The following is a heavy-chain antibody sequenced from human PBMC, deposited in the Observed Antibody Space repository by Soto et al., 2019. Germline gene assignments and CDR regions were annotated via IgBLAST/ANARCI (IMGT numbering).Heavy chain of an antibody. CDR1: GYTFTSYY. V-gene: IGHV1-46*01. CDR3: ARQARYCTNGVCSAYGMDV. D-gene: IGHD2-8*01. Sequence: QVQLVQSGAEVKKPGASVKVSCKASGYTFTSYYMHWVRQAPGQGLEWMGIINPSGGSTSYAQKFQGRVTMNRDTSTSTVYMELSSLRSEDTAVYYCARQARYCTNGVCSAYGMDVWGQGTTVTVFS. CDR2: INPSGGST. J-gene: IGHJ6*02.